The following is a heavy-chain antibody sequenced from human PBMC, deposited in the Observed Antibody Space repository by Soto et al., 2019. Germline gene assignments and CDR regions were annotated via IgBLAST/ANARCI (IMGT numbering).Heavy chain of an antibody. D-gene: IGHD2-15*01. CDR1: GGTFSSYA. J-gene: IGHJ4*02. CDR3: ARVRGDCSGGSCYLPLYFDY. V-gene: IGHV1-69*13. CDR2: IIPIFGTA. Sequence: GASVKVSCKASGGTFSSYAISWVRQAPGQGLEWMGGIIPIFGTANYAQKFQGRVTITADESTSTAYMELSSLRSEDTAVYYCARVRGDCSGGSCYLPLYFDYWGQGTLVTVSS.